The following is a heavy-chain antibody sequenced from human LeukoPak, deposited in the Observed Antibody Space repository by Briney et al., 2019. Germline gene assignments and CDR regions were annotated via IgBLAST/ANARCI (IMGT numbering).Heavy chain of an antibody. V-gene: IGHV4-39*01. J-gene: IGHJ4*02. D-gene: IGHD6-19*01. Sequence: WVRQPPGKGLEWIGSIYYSGSTYYNPSLKSRVTISVDTSKNQFSLKLSSVTAADTAVYYCARRIAVAGTPYYFDYWGQGTLVTVSS. CDR3: ARRIAVAGTPYYFDY. CDR2: IYYSGST.